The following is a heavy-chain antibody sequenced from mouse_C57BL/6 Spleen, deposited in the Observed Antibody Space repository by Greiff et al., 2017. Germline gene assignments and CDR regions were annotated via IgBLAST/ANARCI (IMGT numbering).Heavy chain of an antibody. CDR2: IYPGSGST. J-gene: IGHJ2*01. Sequence: QVQLQQPGAELVKPGASVKMSCKASGYTFTSYWITWVKQRPGQGLEWIGDIYPGSGSTNYNEKFKSKATLTVDTSSSTAYMQLSSLTSEDSAVYYCARSITTVVARGDCWGQGTTLTVAS. CDR3: ARSITTVVARGDC. CDR1: GYTFTSYW. V-gene: IGHV1-55*01. D-gene: IGHD1-1*01.